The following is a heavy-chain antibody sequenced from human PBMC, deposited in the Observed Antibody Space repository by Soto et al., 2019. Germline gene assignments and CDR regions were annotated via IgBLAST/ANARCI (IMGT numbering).Heavy chain of an antibody. V-gene: IGHV1-69*01. Sequence: QVQLIQSEAEVKKPGSSVRVSCTASGGIFGSHGFSWVRQAPGQRLEWVGGFIPIFRTLTYTEKFQARVRIAAYDSTNTVYLDLSSLTSEDTAVYYCVRDRRIYYSDPHDEFVASDYEVWGQGTMVSVSS. J-gene: IGHJ3*01. CDR3: VRDRRIYYSDPHDEFVASDYEV. D-gene: IGHD3-22*01. CDR2: FIPIFRTL. CDR1: GGIFGSHG.